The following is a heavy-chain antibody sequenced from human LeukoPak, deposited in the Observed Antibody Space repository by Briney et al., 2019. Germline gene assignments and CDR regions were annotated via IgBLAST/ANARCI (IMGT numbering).Heavy chain of an antibody. CDR1: GYTFMHYG. J-gene: IGHJ5*02. V-gene: IGHV1-18*01. CDR3: ARGGEFFNDTSGYYYLDP. Sequence: GASVKVSCKASGYTFMHYGISWVRQVPGQGLEWMGWISAYNGNTYYAQNFQDRVTMTTEKSTSTAYMELRSLRSDDTAVYYCARGGEFFNDTSGYYYLDPWGRETLFTVSS. D-gene: IGHD3-22*01. CDR2: ISAYNGNT.